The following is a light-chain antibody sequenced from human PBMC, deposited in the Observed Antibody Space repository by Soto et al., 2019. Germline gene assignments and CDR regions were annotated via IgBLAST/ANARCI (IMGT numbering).Light chain of an antibody. Sequence: QSALAQPASVSGSPGQSITISCTAISSFVGSYNPVSWYQQHPGKVPKLIIYEVTARPPGVSDRFSGSKSGNTASLTISGLQAEDEADYYCCSYAGADAILLFGGGTKVTVL. J-gene: IGLJ3*02. CDR1: SSFVGSYNP. V-gene: IGLV2-23*02. CDR3: CSYAGADAILL. CDR2: EVT.